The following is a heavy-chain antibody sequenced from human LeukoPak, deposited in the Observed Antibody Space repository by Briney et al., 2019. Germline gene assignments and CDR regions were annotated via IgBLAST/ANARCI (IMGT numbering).Heavy chain of an antibody. CDR3: ARDPPSYGGGMDV. Sequence: GGSLRLPCAASGFTFSSYSMNWVRQAPGKGLEWVPSISSSSIYIYYADSVKGRFTISRDNAENSLYLQMSSLRAEDTAVYYCARDPPSYGGGMDVWGQGTTVTVSS. CDR2: ISSSSIYI. J-gene: IGHJ6*02. CDR1: GFTFSSYS. V-gene: IGHV3-21*01. D-gene: IGHD4/OR15-4a*01.